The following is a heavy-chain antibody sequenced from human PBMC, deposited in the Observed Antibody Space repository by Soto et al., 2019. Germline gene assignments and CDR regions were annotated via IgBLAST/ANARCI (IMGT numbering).Heavy chain of an antibody. CDR1: GGSISSGGYY. Sequence: QMQLQESGPGLVKPSQTLSLTCTVSGGSISSGGYYWSWIRQHPEKGLEWIGYISYTGSTYYNPSLKSRLTRSGDTSENQLSLNLSSVTAADTAVYYCARDYGKYWGQGTLVTVSS. CDR3: ARDYGKY. D-gene: IGHD4-17*01. J-gene: IGHJ4*02. V-gene: IGHV4-31*03. CDR2: ISYTGST.